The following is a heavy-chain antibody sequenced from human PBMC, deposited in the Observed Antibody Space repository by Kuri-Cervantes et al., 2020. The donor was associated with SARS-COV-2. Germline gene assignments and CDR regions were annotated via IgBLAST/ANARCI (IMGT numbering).Heavy chain of an antibody. CDR2: INQSGNT. D-gene: IGHD6-19*01. J-gene: IGHJ4*02. Sequence: ESLKISCAVYGGSFSGYYWSWIRQTPGKGLEWIGEINQSGNTHYNPSLESRATISVGTSKNQFYLKLSPMTAADTAAYYCARGGSAWYIDYWGQGTPVTVSS. CDR1: GGSFSGYY. CDR3: ARGGSAWYIDY. V-gene: IGHV4-34*01.